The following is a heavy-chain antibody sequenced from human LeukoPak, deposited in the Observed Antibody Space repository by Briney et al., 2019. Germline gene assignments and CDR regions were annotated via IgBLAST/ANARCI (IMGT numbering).Heavy chain of an antibody. J-gene: IGHJ4*02. Sequence: PGGSLRPSCAASGFTFSSYSMNWVRQAPGKGLEWVSSISSSSSYIYYADSVKGRFTISRDNAKNSLYLQMNSLRAEDTAVYYCARNAGATEDYWGQGTLVTVSS. V-gene: IGHV3-21*01. CDR1: GFTFSSYS. D-gene: IGHD1-26*01. CDR2: ISSSSSYI. CDR3: ARNAGATEDY.